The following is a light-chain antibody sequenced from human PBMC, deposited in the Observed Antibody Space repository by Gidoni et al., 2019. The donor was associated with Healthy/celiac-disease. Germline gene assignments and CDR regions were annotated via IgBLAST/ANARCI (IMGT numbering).Light chain of an antibody. Sequence: DIQMTQSPSTLSASVGDRVTITCRASQSISSWLAWYQQKPGKAPKLLSYKASTLESGVPSRFSGSGSATEFTLTISSLQPDDFATYYCQQYHSYPYAFGQGTKLEIK. V-gene: IGKV1-5*03. CDR2: KAS. J-gene: IGKJ2*01. CDR3: QQYHSYPYA. CDR1: QSISSW.